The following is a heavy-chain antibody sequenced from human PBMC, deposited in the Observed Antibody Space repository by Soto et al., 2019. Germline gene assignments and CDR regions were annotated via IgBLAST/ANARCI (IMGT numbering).Heavy chain of an antibody. CDR1: GFTFNTND. Sequence: EVQLVESGGGLVKPGGSLRLSCAASGFTFNTNDMNWVRQAPGKGLEWVSSITTSSAYIYYADSLKGRITISRDNAKNSLFPQMNSLRAEDTAVYYCVRSGTARLLRHSWFDTWGQGTLVTVSS. CDR2: ITTSSAYI. CDR3: VRSGTARLLRHSWFDT. J-gene: IGHJ5*02. V-gene: IGHV3-21*01. D-gene: IGHD2-21*01.